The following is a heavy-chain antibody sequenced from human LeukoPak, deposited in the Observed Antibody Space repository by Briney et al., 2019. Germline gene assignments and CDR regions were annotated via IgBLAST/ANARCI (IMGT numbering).Heavy chain of an antibody. J-gene: IGHJ4*02. D-gene: IGHD4-11*01. CDR3: ANQAYSQFDY. V-gene: IGHV3-7*01. CDR1: GFTFSTYW. Sequence: GGSLRLSCAASGFTFSTYWMSWVRQAPGKGLEWVANIKEDGSEKYYGDSVKGRFTISRDNAKRSLYLQMNSLSPEDTAVYYCANQAYSQFDYWGQGTLVSVSS. CDR2: IKEDGSEK.